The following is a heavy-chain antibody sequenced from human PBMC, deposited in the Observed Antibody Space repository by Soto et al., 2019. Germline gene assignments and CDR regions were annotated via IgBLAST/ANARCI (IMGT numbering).Heavy chain of an antibody. CDR2: IDPSDSYT. CDR1: GYSFTSYW. D-gene: IGHD2-2*01. J-gene: IGHJ6*02. V-gene: IGHV5-10-1*01. Sequence: GESLKISCKGSGYSFTSYWISWVRQMTGKGLEWMGRIDPSDSYTNYSPSFQGHVTISADKSISTAYLQWSSLKASDTAMYYCAFYCSSTSCYEGNYYYYGMDVWGQGTTVTVSS. CDR3: AFYCSSTSCYEGNYYYYGMDV.